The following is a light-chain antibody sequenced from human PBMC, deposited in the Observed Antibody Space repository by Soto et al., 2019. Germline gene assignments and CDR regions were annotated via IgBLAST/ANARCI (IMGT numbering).Light chain of an antibody. CDR3: QQFSSYPLT. J-gene: IGKJ4*01. CDR1: QSVSSN. V-gene: IGKV3-15*01. Sequence: EIEMTQSPATLSVSPGEEATLSCRASQSVSSNLAWYQQKPGQAPRLLIYDASTRATGIPARFSGGGSGTDFTLTISRLEPEDFAVYYCQQFSSYPLTFGGGTKVDIK. CDR2: DAS.